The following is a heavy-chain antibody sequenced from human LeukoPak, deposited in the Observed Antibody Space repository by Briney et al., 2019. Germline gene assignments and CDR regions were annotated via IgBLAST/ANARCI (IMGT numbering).Heavy chain of an antibody. J-gene: IGHJ5*02. CDR1: GYSINSGFY. V-gene: IGHV4-38-2*02. Sequence: SETLSLTCTVSGYSINSGFYWGWIRQPPGKGLEWIGSIYHSGSTYSNPSLKSRVTISVDTSKNQISLKLSSVTAADTAVYYCARDRTARGFDPWGQGTLVTVSS. D-gene: IGHD6-6*01. CDR2: IYHSGST. CDR3: ARDRTARGFDP.